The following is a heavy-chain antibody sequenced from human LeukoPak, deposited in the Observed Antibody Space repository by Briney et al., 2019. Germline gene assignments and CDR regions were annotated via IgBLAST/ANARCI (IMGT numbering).Heavy chain of an antibody. CDR1: GFTFSSYA. Sequence: GGSLRLSCAASGFTFSSYAMSWVRQAPGKGLEWVSAISGSGGSTYYADSVKGRFTISRDNSKNTLSLQMNSLRTEDTAVYYCAKDYGAYYYGMDVWGQGTTVTVSS. D-gene: IGHD3-10*01. J-gene: IGHJ6*02. CDR2: ISGSGGST. V-gene: IGHV3-23*01. CDR3: AKDYGAYYYGMDV.